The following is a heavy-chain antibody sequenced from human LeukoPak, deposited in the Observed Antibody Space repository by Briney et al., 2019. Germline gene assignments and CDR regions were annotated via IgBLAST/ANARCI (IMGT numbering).Heavy chain of an antibody. D-gene: IGHD2-2*02. Sequence: GGSLRLSCAASGFTFSDYYMSWLRQAPGKGLEWVSYISSSGTTIYYADSVKGRFTISRDNAKNSLYLQMNSLGAEDTAVYYCARDHTSGRYCSSTSCYTGRIYYYGMDVWGQGTTVTVSS. V-gene: IGHV3-11*01. CDR2: ISSSGTTI. J-gene: IGHJ6*02. CDR1: GFTFSDYY. CDR3: ARDHTSGRYCSSTSCYTGRIYYYGMDV.